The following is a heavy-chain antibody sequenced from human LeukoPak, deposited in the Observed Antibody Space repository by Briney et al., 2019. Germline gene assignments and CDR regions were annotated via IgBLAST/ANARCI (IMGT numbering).Heavy chain of an antibody. CDR1: GYTFTSYY. CDR2: IKPSGGST. D-gene: IGHD5-12*01. V-gene: IGHV1-46*01. Sequence: GASVKVSCKAAGYTFTSYYVHWVRQAPGQGLEWMGRIKPSGGSTSYAQKLQGRVTMTTDTSTSTAYMELRSLRSDDTAVYYCARGRVGGSGYDLYYYYMDVWGKGTTVTISS. CDR3: ARGRVGGSGYDLYYYYMDV. J-gene: IGHJ6*03.